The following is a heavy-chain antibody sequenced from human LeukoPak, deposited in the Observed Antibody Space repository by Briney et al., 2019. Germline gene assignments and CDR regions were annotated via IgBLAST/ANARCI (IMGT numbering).Heavy chain of an antibody. J-gene: IGHJ6*02. CDR2: IDWNGDT. V-gene: IGHV3-20*04. Sequence: GGSLRLSCAASGFTFDEYGMSWVRQTPGKGLEWVSGIDWNGDTGYADSVKGRFTISRNNAKNSLYLQMNSLRAEDTAVYYCAKGSGSYYYYYGMDVWGQGTTVTVSS. D-gene: IGHD1-26*01. CDR3: AKGSGSYYYYYGMDV. CDR1: GFTFDEYG.